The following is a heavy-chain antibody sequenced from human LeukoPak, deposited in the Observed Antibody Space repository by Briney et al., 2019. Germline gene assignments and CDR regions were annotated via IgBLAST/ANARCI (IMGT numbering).Heavy chain of an antibody. J-gene: IGHJ4*02. CDR2: LNPNSGNT. V-gene: IGHV1-8*03. D-gene: IGHD1-1*01. CDR3: AIGWKPFYFDY. Sequence: ASVKVSCKASGYTFTSYDINWVRQASGQGLERMGWLNPNSGNTAYAQKFQGRVTITRNTSISTAYMELSSLRSDDTAVYYCAIGWKPFYFDYWGQGTLVTVSS. CDR1: GYTFTSYD.